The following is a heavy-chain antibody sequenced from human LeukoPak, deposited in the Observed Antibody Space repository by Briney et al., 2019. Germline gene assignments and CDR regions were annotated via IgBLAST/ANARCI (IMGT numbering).Heavy chain of an antibody. V-gene: IGHV3-21*01. CDR2: ISGSATHI. D-gene: IGHD3-10*01. CDR1: GFTFSSYT. Sequence: PGGSLRLSCAASGFTFSSYTMDWLRQAPGKGLEWVSSISGSATHIYYADSVKGRFTISRDNAKNSVYLQVNSLRAEDTAVYYCAREGLYSGSVSSDLDYWGQGTLVSVSS. J-gene: IGHJ4*02. CDR3: AREGLYSGSVSSDLDY.